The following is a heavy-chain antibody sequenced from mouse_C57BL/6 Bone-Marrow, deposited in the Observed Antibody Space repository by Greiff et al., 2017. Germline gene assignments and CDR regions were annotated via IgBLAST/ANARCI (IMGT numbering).Heavy chain of an antibody. CDR2: ISSGSSTI. CDR3: ARLGGPGAMDY. Sequence: EVQLVESGGGLVKPGGSLKLSCAASGFTFSDYGMHWVRQAPEKGLEWVAYISSGSSTIYYADTVKGRFTISRDNAKNTLFLQMTSLRSEDTAMYYCARLGGPGAMDYWGQGTSVTVSS. D-gene: IGHD4-1*01. V-gene: IGHV5-17*01. J-gene: IGHJ4*01. CDR1: GFTFSDYG.